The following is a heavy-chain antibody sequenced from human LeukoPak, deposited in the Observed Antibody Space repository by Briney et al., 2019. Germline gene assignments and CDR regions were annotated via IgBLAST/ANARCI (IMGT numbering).Heavy chain of an antibody. J-gene: IGHJ4*02. CDR3: ARQEVAGWLQLRPFDY. Sequence: GESLKISCKGSGYSFTSYWIGWVRQMPGKGLEWMGIIYPGDSDTRYSPSFQGQVTISADKSISTAYLQWSSLKASDTAMYYCARQEVAGWLQLRPFDYWGQGTLVTVSS. V-gene: IGHV5-51*01. CDR2: IYPGDSDT. CDR1: GYSFTSYW. D-gene: IGHD5-24*01.